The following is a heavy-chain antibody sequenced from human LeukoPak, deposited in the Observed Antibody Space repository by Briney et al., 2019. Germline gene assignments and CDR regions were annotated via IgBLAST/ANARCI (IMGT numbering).Heavy chain of an antibody. CDR3: ARALYVEGSYPGLDS. J-gene: IGHJ4*02. Sequence: TLSPSCFVPRGYSTDYGRSWVLHSPQKSIKRIGYIYSSRNIKYYSSLKSRVTISVDTSKNQFSLRLSSVTAADTAVYYCARALYVEGSYPGLDSWGQGSLVIVSS. CDR2: IYSSRNI. V-gene: IGHV4-59*12. CDR1: RGYSTDYG. D-gene: IGHD3-16*02.